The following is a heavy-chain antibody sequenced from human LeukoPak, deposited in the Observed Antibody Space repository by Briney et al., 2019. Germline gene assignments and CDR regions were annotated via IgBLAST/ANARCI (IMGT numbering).Heavy chain of an antibody. D-gene: IGHD3-10*01. CDR2: ISSSSSYI. V-gene: IGHV3-21*01. CDR1: GFTFSSYS. CDR3: ARDRGDSFDY. J-gene: IGHJ4*02. Sequence: GGSLRLSCAASGFTFSSYSMNWVRQAPGKGLEWVSSISSSSSYIYYADSLKGRFTISRDNAKNSVYLQMNSLRAEDTAVYYCARDRGDSFDYWGQGVLVTVSS.